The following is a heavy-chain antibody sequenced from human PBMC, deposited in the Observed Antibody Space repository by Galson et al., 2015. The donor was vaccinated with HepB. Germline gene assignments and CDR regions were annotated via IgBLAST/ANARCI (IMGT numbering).Heavy chain of an antibody. J-gene: IGHJ5*02. CDR1: GGTFSSYA. V-gene: IGHV1-69*13. CDR2: IIPIFGTA. Sequence: SVKVSCKASGGTFSSYAISWVRQAPGQGLEWMGGIIPIFGTANYAQKFQGRVTITADESTSTAYMELSSLRSEDTAVYYCARIIMAGPLGWDWFDPWGQGTLVTVSS. D-gene: IGHD5-12*01. CDR3: ARIIMAGPLGWDWFDP.